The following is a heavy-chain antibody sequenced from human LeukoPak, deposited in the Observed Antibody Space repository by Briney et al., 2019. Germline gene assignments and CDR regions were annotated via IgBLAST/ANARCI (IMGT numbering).Heavy chain of an antibody. Sequence: ASVKVSCKTSGYTFSSHSMNWVRQAPGQGLEWMGWISPYKGNTKYAQKLQGRATMTTDTFTSTAYMELRSLRSDDTAVYYCARGEYDLLGDYWGQGTLVTVSS. V-gene: IGHV1-18*01. CDR3: ARGEYDLLGDY. D-gene: IGHD3-10*01. CDR2: ISPYKGNT. J-gene: IGHJ4*02. CDR1: GYTFSSHS.